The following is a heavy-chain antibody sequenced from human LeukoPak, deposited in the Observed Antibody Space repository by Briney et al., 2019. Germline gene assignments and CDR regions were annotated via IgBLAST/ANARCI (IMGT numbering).Heavy chain of an antibody. CDR3: ARDYTGEYYYDSSGYYYQAYFDY. J-gene: IGHJ4*02. D-gene: IGHD3-22*01. CDR1: GFTFSSYA. CDR2: ISGSGGST. V-gene: IGHV3-23*01. Sequence: GGSLRLSCAASGFTFSSYAMSWVRQAPGKGLEWVSAISGSGGSTYYADSVKGRFTISRDNSKNTLYLQMNSLRAEDTAVYYCARDYTGEYYYDSSGYYYQAYFDYWGQGTLVTVSS.